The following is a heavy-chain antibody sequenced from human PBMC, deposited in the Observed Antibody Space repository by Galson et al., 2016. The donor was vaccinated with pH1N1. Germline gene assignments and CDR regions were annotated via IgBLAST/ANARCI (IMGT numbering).Heavy chain of an antibody. Sequence: SVKVSCKASGYTFIVHYMHWVRQAPGHGLEWTGWINPNSGGTNYAQNFQGRVTLTRDTSINTTYMELSSLTSDDTAVYYCATGSGNSWFDPWGQGTLVTVSS. J-gene: IGHJ5*02. V-gene: IGHV1-2*02. CDR3: ATGSGNSWFDP. D-gene: IGHD3-10*01. CDR2: INPNSGGT. CDR1: GYTFIVHY.